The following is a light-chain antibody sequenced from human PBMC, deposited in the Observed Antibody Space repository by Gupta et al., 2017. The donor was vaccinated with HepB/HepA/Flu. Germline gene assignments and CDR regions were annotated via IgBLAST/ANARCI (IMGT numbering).Light chain of an antibody. J-gene: IGKJ5*01. V-gene: IGKV3-20*01. CDR1: QSVTSSY. CDR3: QQYGNLPVT. CDR2: GVS. Sequence: EIVLTQSPGTLSLSPGERATLSCRASQSVTSSYLAWYHQKPGQAPRLLIYGVSSRATGIPDRFSGSGSGTDFTLTISRLEPEDFAVYYCQQYGNLPVTFGQGTRLEIK.